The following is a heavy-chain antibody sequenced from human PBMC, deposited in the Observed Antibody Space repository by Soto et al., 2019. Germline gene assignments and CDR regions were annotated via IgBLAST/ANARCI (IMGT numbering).Heavy chain of an antibody. D-gene: IGHD3-22*01. V-gene: IGHV3-23*01. CDR1: GFTFSSYA. J-gene: IGHJ6*01. CDR3: AKGGGSKDYYDTSGYYLYYYYAMDV. Sequence: EVQLLESGGGLVQPGGSLRLSCAASGFTFSSYAMTWVRQAPGKGLEWVSALSGSGVSTYYADSVKGRFTISRDNSKNTLYLQMNCLRVEDTAVYYCAKGGGSKDYYDTSGYYLYYYYAMDVWGQGTTVTVSS. CDR2: LSGSGVST.